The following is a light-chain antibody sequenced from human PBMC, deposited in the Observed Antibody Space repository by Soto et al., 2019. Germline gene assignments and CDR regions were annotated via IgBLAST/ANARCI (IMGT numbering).Light chain of an antibody. J-gene: IGLJ2*01. Sequence: QSVLTQPASVSGSPGQSITISCTGASSDIGGYNYVSWYQQHPGKAPKLMIFDVSNRPSGVSNRFSGSKSGNTASLTISGLQAEDEAGYYCSSYARRSTPVVFGGGTQLTVL. CDR2: DVS. CDR3: SSYARRSTPVV. V-gene: IGLV2-14*01. CDR1: SSDIGGYNY.